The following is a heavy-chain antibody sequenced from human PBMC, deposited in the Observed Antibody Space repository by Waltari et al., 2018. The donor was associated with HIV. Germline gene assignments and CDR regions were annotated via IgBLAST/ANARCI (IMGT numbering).Heavy chain of an antibody. V-gene: IGHV4-34*01. CDR2: INHSGST. CDR1: GGSFSGYY. Sequence: QVQLQQWGAGLLQPSETLSLTCAVYGGSFSGYYWSWIRQSPGRGLGWIGEINHSGSTNYNPSLESRVNISLDTSKNQFSLKLRSVTAADTAVYYCARGFRFRCIGGSCYPNQYFQHWGQGTLVTVSS. CDR3: ARGFRFRCIGGSCYPNQYFQH. J-gene: IGHJ1*01. D-gene: IGHD2-15*01.